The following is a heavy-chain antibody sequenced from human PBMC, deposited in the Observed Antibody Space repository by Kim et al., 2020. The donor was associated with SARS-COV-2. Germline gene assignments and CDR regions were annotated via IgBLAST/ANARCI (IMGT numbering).Heavy chain of an antibody. J-gene: IGHJ5*02. CDR1: GYTFTSYG. V-gene: IGHV1-18*01. Sequence: ASVKVSCKASGYTFTSYGISWVRQAPGQGLEWMGWISAYNGNTNYAQKLQGRVTMTTDTSTSTAYKELRSLRSDDTAVYYCARCTLGYCSGGSWSGGWFDPWGQRTLLTVSS. CDR2: ISAYNGNT. D-gene: IGHD2-15*01. CDR3: ARCTLGYCSGGSWSGGWFDP.